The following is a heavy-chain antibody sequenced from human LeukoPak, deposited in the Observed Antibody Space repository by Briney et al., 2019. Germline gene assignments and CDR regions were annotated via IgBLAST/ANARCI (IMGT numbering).Heavy chain of an antibody. D-gene: IGHD3-22*01. CDR3: AREAGAVVPAPYFQH. Sequence: ASVKVSCKASGYTFTSYAMNWVRQAPGQGLEWMGWINTNTGNPTYAQGFTGRFVFSLDTSVSTAYLQISSPKAEDTAVYYCAREAGAVVPAPYFQHWGQGTLVTVSS. J-gene: IGHJ1*01. CDR1: GYTFTSYA. V-gene: IGHV7-4-1*02. CDR2: INTNTGNP.